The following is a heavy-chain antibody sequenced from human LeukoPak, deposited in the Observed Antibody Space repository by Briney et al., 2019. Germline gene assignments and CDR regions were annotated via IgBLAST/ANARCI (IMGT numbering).Heavy chain of an antibody. CDR1: GYTFTGYY. CDR3: ASLYYDTSDYTLDVVDI. J-gene: IGHJ3*02. D-gene: IGHD3-22*01. V-gene: IGHV1-2*02. CDR2: INPNSGGT. Sequence: ASVKVSCKASGYTFTGYYMHWVRQAPGQGLEWMGWINPNSGGTNYAQKFQGRVTMTRDTSISTVYMELSRLRSDDTAVYYCASLYYDTSDYTLDVVDIWGQGTMVTVSS.